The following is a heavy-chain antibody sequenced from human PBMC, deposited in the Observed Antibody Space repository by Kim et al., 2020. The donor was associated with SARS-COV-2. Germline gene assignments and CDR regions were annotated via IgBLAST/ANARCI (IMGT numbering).Heavy chain of an antibody. J-gene: IGHJ4*02. V-gene: IGHV1-2*02. CDR2: INPNGGAT. D-gene: IGHD6-13*01. CDR3: SREDTYSNSLAL. CDR1: GYIFTDYY. Sequence: ASVKVSCKTSGYIFTDYYIHWVRQAPGQGLEWMGWINPNGGATNYAQKFQGRFTVTRGTSISTAYMDLSRLTSDDTAVYFCSREDTYSNSLALWGQGTLGTVSS.